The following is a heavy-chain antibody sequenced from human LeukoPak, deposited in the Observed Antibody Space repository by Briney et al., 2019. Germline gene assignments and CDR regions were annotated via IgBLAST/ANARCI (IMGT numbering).Heavy chain of an antibody. Sequence: GGSLRLSCAASGFTFSSYAMHWVRQAPGKGLEWVALISYDGSNKYYADSVKGRFTISRDNSKNMLYLQMNSLRAEDTAVYYCASRLGIAAAGYYFDYWGQGTLVTVSS. CDR2: ISYDGSNK. CDR3: ASRLGIAAAGYYFDY. CDR1: GFTFSSYA. V-gene: IGHV3-30*04. J-gene: IGHJ4*02. D-gene: IGHD6-13*01.